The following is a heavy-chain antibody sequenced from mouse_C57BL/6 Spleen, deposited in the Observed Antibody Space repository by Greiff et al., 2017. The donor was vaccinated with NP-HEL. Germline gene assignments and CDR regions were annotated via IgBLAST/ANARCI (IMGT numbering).Heavy chain of an antibody. CDR1: GYAFSSSW. J-gene: IGHJ4*01. Sequence: QVQLQQSGPELVKPGASVKISCKASGYAFSSSWMNWVKQRPGKGLEWIGRIYPGDGDTNYNGKFKGKATLTADKSSSTAYMQLSSLTSEDSAVYFCARPLLYAMDYWGQGTSVTVSS. D-gene: IGHD6-1*01. CDR3: ARPLLYAMDY. V-gene: IGHV1-82*01. CDR2: IYPGDGDT.